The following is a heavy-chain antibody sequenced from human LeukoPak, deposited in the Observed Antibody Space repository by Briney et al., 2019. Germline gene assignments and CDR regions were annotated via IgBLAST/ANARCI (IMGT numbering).Heavy chain of an antibody. Sequence: GGSLRLSCAASGFTLSNYAMSWVRQTPGKGLECVSVVTGSGGDTYYTGSVNGRFTISRDNSKNTLYLQMNSLRAEDTAVYYCARGTLEHCSGASCYPLDSWGQGTLVTVSS. CDR1: GFTLSNYA. V-gene: IGHV3-23*01. D-gene: IGHD2-15*01. J-gene: IGHJ5*01. CDR2: VTGSGGDT. CDR3: ARGTLEHCSGASCYPLDS.